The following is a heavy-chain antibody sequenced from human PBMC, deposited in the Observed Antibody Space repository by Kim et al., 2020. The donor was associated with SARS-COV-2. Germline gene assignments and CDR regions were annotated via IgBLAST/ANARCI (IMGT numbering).Heavy chain of an antibody. Sequence: RQSRVTISVDTSKNQFSLKLSSVTAADTAVYYCARATMITFGGVIDHFDYWGQGTLVTVSS. CDR3: ARATMITFGGVIDHFDY. J-gene: IGHJ4*02. V-gene: IGHV4-31*02. D-gene: IGHD3-16*02.